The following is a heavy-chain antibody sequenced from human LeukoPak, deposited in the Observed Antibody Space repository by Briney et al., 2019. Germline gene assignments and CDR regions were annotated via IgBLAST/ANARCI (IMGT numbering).Heavy chain of an antibody. V-gene: IGHV4-59*11. D-gene: IGHD6-13*01. CDR3: ARVIAAAGRPTVNFDP. CDR1: GGSISSHY. CDR2: IYYSGST. Sequence: SETLSLTCTVSGGSISSHYWSWIRQPPGKGLEWIGYIYYSGSTNYNPSLKSRVTISVDTSKNQFSLKLSSVTAADTAVYYCARVIAAAGRPTVNFDPWSQGTLVTVSS. J-gene: IGHJ5*02.